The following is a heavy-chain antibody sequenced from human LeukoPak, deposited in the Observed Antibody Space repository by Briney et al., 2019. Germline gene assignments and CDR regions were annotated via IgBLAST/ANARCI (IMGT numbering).Heavy chain of an antibody. J-gene: IGHJ3*02. D-gene: IGHD1-26*01. CDR3: ARGIGKAFDI. CDR1: GYTFTSYD. V-gene: IGHV1-2*02. CDR2: INPNSGGT. Sequence: ASVKVSCKASGYTFTSYDINWVRQATGQGLEWMGWINPNSGGTNYAQKFQGRVTMTRDTSISTAYMELSRLRSDDTAVYYCARGIGKAFDIWGQGTMVTVSS.